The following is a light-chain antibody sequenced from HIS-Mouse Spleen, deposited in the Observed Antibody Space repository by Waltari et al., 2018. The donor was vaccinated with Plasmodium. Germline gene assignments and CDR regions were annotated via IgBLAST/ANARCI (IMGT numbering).Light chain of an antibody. J-gene: IGKJ3*01. Sequence: IVLTQSPGTLSLSHGERATLSCRASQSVSSSYLAWYQQKPGQAPRLLIYGASSRATGIPDRFSGSGSGTDFTLTISRLEPEDFAVYYCQQYFTFGPGTKVDIK. CDR2: GAS. CDR3: QQYFT. V-gene: IGKV3-20*01. CDR1: QSVSSSY.